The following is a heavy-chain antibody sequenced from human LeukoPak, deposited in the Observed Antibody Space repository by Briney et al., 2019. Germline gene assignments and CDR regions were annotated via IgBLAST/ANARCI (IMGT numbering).Heavy chain of an antibody. CDR2: INEAGSAT. CDR1: GMISNNHW. J-gene: IGHJ4*02. V-gene: IGHV3-74*01. Sequence: GGSLRLSCEASGMISNNHWMHWIRQVPGKGLAWVSRINEAGSATSDADSVKGRFTISRDNAKNALYLQMNSLRAEDTAVYYCVRDMFGGRDYWGQGTLVTVSS. CDR3: VRDMFGGRDY. D-gene: IGHD3-10*02.